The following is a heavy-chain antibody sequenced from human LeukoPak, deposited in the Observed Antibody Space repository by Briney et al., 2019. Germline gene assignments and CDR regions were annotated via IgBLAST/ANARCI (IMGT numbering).Heavy chain of an antibody. D-gene: IGHD3-22*01. CDR2: IRSSGSLI. Sequence: GGSLRLSCAASGFSFSTYSMNWVRQAPGRGLEWVAFIRSSGSLIYYAESVKGRFTISRDNSRNSLYLQMNSLRVEDTAVYYCARNFYETTGFYYDAFDIWGQGTAVTVSS. CDR1: GFSFSTYS. J-gene: IGHJ3*02. CDR3: ARNFYETTGFYYDAFDI. V-gene: IGHV3-48*04.